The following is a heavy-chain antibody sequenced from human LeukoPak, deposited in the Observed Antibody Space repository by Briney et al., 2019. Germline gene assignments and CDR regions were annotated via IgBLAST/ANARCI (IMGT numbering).Heavy chain of an antibody. J-gene: IGHJ4*02. D-gene: IGHD6-6*01. V-gene: IGHV4-39*01. Sequence: SETLSLTCTVSGGSISSSSYYWGWIRQPPGKGLEWIGSIYYSGSTYYNPSLKSRVTISVDTSKNQFSLKLSSVTAADTAVYYCARHGVAARPEDYWGQGTLVTVSS. CDR2: IYYSGST. CDR1: GGSISSSSYY. CDR3: ARHGVAARPEDY.